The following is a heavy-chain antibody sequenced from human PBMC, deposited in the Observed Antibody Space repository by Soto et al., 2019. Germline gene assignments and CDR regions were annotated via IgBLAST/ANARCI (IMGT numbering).Heavy chain of an antibody. CDR2: ISSTTNYI. V-gene: IGHV3-21*06. CDR3: ARESEDLTSNFDY. CDR1: GFTFTRYS. Sequence: PXVSLILSCAASGFTFTRYSMNWVRQAPGKGLEWVSSISSTTNYIYYGDSMKGRFTISRDNAKNSLYLEMNSLRAEDTAVYYCARESEDLTSNFDYWGQGTLVTAPQ. J-gene: IGHJ4*02.